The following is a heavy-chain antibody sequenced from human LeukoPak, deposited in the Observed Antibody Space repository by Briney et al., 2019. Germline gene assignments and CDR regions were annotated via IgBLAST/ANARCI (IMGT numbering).Heavy chain of an antibody. D-gene: IGHD3-10*01. Sequence: LGESLKISCKGSGYSFTSYWIGWVRQMPGKGLEWMGIIYPGDSDTRYSPSFQGQVTISADKSISTAYLQWSSLKASDTAMYYCARLDGSGRKGGNAFDIWGQGTMVTVSS. CDR1: GYSFTSYW. CDR2: IYPGDSDT. V-gene: IGHV5-51*01. J-gene: IGHJ3*02. CDR3: ARLDGSGRKGGNAFDI.